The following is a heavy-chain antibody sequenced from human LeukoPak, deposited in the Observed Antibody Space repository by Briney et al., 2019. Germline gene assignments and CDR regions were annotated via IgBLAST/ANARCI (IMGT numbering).Heavy chain of an antibody. CDR1: GYTFTGYY. CDR2: INPNSGGT. Sequence: ASVKVSCKASGYTFTGYYLHWVRQAPGQGLEWMGWINPNSGGTNYTQKFQGRVTMTRDTSISTAYMELNRLRSDDTAVYYCATFAGEHQAPFDYWGQGTLVTVSS. D-gene: IGHD1-26*01. J-gene: IGHJ4*02. CDR3: ATFAGEHQAPFDY. V-gene: IGHV1-2*02.